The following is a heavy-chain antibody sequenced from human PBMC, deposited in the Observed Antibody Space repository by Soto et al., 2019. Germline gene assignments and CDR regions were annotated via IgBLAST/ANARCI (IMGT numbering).Heavy chain of an antibody. V-gene: IGHV3-23*01. Sequence: EVQLLESGGGLVQPGGSLRLSCAASGFSFSNYAMSWVRQAPGKGLEWVSFIYGSGAASFYVDSVKGRFTVSRDNSKNTLYLQMNSLRAEDTAKYYCARTGNFDYWGQGTPVTVSS. CDR1: GFSFSNYA. D-gene: IGHD1-1*01. CDR2: IYGSGAAS. J-gene: IGHJ4*02. CDR3: ARTGNFDY.